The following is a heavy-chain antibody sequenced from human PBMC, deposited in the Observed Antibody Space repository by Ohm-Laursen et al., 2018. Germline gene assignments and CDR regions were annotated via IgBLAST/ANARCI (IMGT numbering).Heavy chain of an antibody. V-gene: IGHV3-13*01. CDR1: GFTFSSYD. CDR2: IGTAGDT. D-gene: IGHD3-22*01. Sequence: SLRLSCSASGFTFSSYDMHWVRQATGKGLEWVSAIGTAGDTYYPGSVKGRFTISRENAKNSLYLQMNSLRAEDTAVYYCARDSSGSFYYYYGMDVWGQGTTITVSS. CDR3: ARDSSGSFYYYYGMDV. J-gene: IGHJ6*02.